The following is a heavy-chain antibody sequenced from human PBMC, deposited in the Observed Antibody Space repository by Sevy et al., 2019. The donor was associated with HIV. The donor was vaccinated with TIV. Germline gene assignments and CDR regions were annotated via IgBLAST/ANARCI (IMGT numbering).Heavy chain of an antibody. D-gene: IGHD3-22*01. J-gene: IGHJ4*02. CDR2: INPISGGT. CDR1: GYTLTTYY. V-gene: IGHV1-2*02. CDR3: ARMGDYYDSSGYYPLKF. Sequence: ASVKVSCKASGYTLTTYYIHWVRQAPGQGLEWMGWINPISGGTYFAKTFQDSVTLTTDTSVNTAYMELRSLRFDDTAVYYCARMGDYYDSSGYYPLKFWGQGSLVTVSS.